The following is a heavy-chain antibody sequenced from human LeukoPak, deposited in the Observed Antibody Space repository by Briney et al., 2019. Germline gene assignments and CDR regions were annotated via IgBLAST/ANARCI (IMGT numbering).Heavy chain of an antibody. J-gene: IGHJ4*02. V-gene: IGHV3-53*01. CDR1: GFTVSSNY. Sequence: GGSLRLSCAASGFTVSSNYMSWVRQAPGKGLEWVSVIYSGGGTYYADSVKGRFTISRDNSKNTVYLQMNSLRADDTAVYYCARPKEFGYPGYFDYWGQGVLVTVSS. CDR3: ARPKEFGYPGYFDY. D-gene: IGHD5-18*01. CDR2: IYSGGGT.